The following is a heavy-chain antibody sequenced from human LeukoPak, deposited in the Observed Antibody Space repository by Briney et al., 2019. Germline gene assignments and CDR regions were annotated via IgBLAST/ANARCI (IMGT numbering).Heavy chain of an antibody. Sequence: PGGSLRLSCAASGFTFSSYEMNWVRQAPGKGLEWVSYISSSGSTIYYADSVKGRFTISRDNAKNSLYLQMNSLRAEDTAVYYCARAPSLRWTSSTWIHGMDVWGQGTTVTVSS. J-gene: IGHJ6*02. CDR3: ARAPSLRWTSSTWIHGMDV. CDR1: GFTFSSYE. CDR2: ISSSGSTI. D-gene: IGHD2-2*01. V-gene: IGHV3-48*03.